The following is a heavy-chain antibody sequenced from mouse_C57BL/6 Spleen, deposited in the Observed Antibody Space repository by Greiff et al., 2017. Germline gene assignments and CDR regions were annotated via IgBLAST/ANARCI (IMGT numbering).Heavy chain of an antibody. CDR3: ARERTYYGSRDFDY. CDR2: ISSGSSTI. Sequence: EVQLVESGGGLVKPGGSLKLSCAASGFTFRDYGMHWVRQAPEKGLEWVAYISSGSSTIYYADTVKGRFTISRDNAKNTLFLQMTSLRSEDTAMYYCARERTYYGSRDFDYWGQGTTLTVSS. CDR1: GFTFRDYG. J-gene: IGHJ2*01. V-gene: IGHV5-17*01. D-gene: IGHD1-1*01.